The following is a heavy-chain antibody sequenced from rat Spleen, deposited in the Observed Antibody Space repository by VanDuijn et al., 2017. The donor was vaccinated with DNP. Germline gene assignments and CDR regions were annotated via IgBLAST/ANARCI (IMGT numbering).Heavy chain of an antibody. V-gene: IGHV5-20*01. Sequence: EVQLVESGGGLVQPGRSLKLSCVVSGFIFSDYSMAWVRQAPTRGLEWVASIRFDGGSTYYRDSVKGRFTISRDNAKSTLYLQMNSLRSEDMATYYCIRWNSGHFDYWGQGVMVTVSS. J-gene: IGHJ2*01. D-gene: IGHD4-3*01. CDR1: GFIFSDYS. CDR3: IRWNSGHFDY. CDR2: IRFDGGST.